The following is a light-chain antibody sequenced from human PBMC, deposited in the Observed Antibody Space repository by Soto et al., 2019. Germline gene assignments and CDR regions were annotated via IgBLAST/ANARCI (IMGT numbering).Light chain of an antibody. Sequence: QSALTQPPSASGSPGQSVTISCTGTSSDVGGYNYVSWYQQHPGKAPTLMIYEVSKRPSGVPDRFSGSKSGNTASLTVSGLQAEDEADYYCSSYAGSNVGFGGGT. V-gene: IGLV2-8*01. CDR3: SSYAGSNVG. CDR1: SSDVGGYNY. J-gene: IGLJ2*01. CDR2: EVS.